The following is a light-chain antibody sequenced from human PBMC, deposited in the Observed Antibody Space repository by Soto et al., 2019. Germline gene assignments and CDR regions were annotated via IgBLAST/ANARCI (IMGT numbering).Light chain of an antibody. CDR2: EGN. CDR1: SSDVGGFTL. Sequence: QSALGQPASVSGSPGQSITISCTGSSSDVGGFTLVSWYQQHPGKAPELVIYEGNKRPSGVSDRFSGSKSGNTVSLTISGLQGEDEADYYCCSYAGSGTFYVFGTGTKV. J-gene: IGLJ1*01. CDR3: CSYAGSGTFYV. V-gene: IGLV2-23*01.